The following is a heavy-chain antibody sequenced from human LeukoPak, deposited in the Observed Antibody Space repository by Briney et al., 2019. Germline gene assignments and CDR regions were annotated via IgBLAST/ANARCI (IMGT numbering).Heavy chain of an antibody. CDR1: GGSISSSNYY. J-gene: IGHJ4*02. CDR2: IYYSGST. Sequence: SETLSLTCTVSGGSISSSNYYWGWIRQPPGKGLEWIGSIYYSGSTYYNPSLKSRVTISVDTSKNQFSLKLSSVTAADTAVYYCAKTDGSSSSTYFDYWGQGTLVTVSS. D-gene: IGHD6-6*01. CDR3: AKTDGSSSSTYFDY. V-gene: IGHV4-39*07.